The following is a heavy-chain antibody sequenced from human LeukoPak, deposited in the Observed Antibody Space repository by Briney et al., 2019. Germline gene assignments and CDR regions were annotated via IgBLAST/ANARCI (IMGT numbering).Heavy chain of an antibody. J-gene: IGHJ4*02. Sequence: PGGSLRLSCAASGFTFSDYFMSWIRQAPGQGLEWVSYISLSGSSTYYADSVKGRFTISRDNAKNSLYLQMNSLRADDTAVYYCARRKVPAANDYWGQGTQVTVSS. CDR3: ARRKVPAANDY. V-gene: IGHV3-11*01. CDR2: ISLSGSST. CDR1: GFTFSDYF. D-gene: IGHD2-2*01.